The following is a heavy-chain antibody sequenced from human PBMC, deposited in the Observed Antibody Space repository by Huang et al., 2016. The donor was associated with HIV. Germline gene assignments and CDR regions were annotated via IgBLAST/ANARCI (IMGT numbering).Heavy chain of an antibody. CDR2: FVDMLVFS. CDR1: GDSFTSLP. V-gene: IGHV1-69*04. Sequence: QVHLVQSGAEVKKPGSSVKVSCKASGDSFTSLPINWVRQAPGQGLGWMGWFVDMLVFSTDAQKFRGRVTISADESTSTSYRGLSRLRSDDTAMYYCATSTPMLGESGGWSGKVVITENVPYVDWGQGTLVTVSS. CDR3: ATSTPMLGESGGWSGKVVITENVPYVD. D-gene: IGHD3-22*01. J-gene: IGHJ4*02.